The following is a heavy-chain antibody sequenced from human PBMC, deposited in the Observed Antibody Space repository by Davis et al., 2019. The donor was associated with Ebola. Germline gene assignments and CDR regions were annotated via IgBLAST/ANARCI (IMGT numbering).Heavy chain of an antibody. V-gene: IGHV4-4*02. CDR2: INHSGST. Sequence: MPSETLSLTCAVSGGSISGTNWWSWIRQPPGKGLEWIGEINHSGSTNYNPSLKSRVTISLDASKNQFSLKLTSVTAGDTAMYYCARGPHYYASGSYYDYWGQGSLVTVSS. CDR1: GGSISGTNW. CDR3: ARGPHYYASGSYYDY. J-gene: IGHJ4*02. D-gene: IGHD3-10*01.